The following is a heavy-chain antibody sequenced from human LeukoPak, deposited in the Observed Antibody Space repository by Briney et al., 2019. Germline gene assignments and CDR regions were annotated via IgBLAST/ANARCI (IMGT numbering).Heavy chain of an antibody. Sequence: ASVKVSCKASGYTSTGYYMHWVRQAPGQGLEWMGWINPNSGGTNYAQKFQGRVTMTRDTSISTAYMELSRLRSDDTAVYYCARSTRGYYYYGMDVWGQGTTVTVSS. D-gene: IGHD3-10*01. J-gene: IGHJ6*02. CDR1: GYTSTGYY. CDR3: ARSTRGYYYYGMDV. V-gene: IGHV1-2*02. CDR2: INPNSGGT.